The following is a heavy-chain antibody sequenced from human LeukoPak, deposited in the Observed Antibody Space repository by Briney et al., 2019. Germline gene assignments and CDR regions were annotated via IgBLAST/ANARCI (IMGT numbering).Heavy chain of an antibody. V-gene: IGHV3-30-3*01. CDR3: ARARFLEWLLPFDY. Sequence: GRSLRLSCAASGFTFSSYAMHWVRQAPGKGLEWVAVISYDGSNKYYADSVKGRFTISRDNSKNTLYLQMNSLRAEDTAVYYCARARFLEWLLPFDYWGPGTLVTVSS. D-gene: IGHD3-3*01. CDR1: GFTFSSYA. CDR2: ISYDGSNK. J-gene: IGHJ4*02.